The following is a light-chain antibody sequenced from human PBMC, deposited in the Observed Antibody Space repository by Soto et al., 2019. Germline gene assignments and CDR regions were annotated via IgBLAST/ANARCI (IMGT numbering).Light chain of an antibody. CDR2: EAS. V-gene: IGKV1-5*01. CDR3: QQYNSYSGT. CDR1: QGITNR. Sequence: DIQMTQSPSSLSASVGDIFTITCRASQGITNRLAWYQQKPGQAPTLLIYEASNLQSGVPSRISGSGSGTDFTLTISSLQPEDFATYYCQQYNSYSGTFGQGTKVDIK. J-gene: IGKJ1*01.